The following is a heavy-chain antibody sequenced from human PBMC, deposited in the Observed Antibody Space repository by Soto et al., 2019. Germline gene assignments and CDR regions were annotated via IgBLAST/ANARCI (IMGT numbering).Heavy chain of an antibody. CDR3: ARELPFWIDNWFDP. D-gene: IGHD3-3*01. CDR2: ISYDGSNK. Sequence: QVQLVESGGGVVQPGRSLRLSCAASGFTFSSYAMHWVRQAPGKGLEWVAVISYDGSNKYYADSVKGRFTISTDNSKNTLYLQMNSLRAEDTAVYYCARELPFWIDNWFDPWGQGTLVTVSS. J-gene: IGHJ5*02. V-gene: IGHV3-30-3*01. CDR1: GFTFSSYA.